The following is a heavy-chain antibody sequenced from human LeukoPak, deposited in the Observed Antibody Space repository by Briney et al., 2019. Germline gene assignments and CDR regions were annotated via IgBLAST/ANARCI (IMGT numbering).Heavy chain of an antibody. CDR1: GFTFSKAW. D-gene: IGHD1-1*01. V-gene: IGHV3-15*01. Sequence: PGGSLRLSCAASGFTFSKAWMTWVRQVPGKGLEWVGRSRFKTKKDDGTADYAAPVRGRFTISRDDTKNTLFLQMNSLKIEDTAVYYCTTDPTGTTGFDYWGQGTLVTVSS. J-gene: IGHJ4*02. CDR3: TTDPTGTTGFDY. CDR2: SRFKTKKDDGTA.